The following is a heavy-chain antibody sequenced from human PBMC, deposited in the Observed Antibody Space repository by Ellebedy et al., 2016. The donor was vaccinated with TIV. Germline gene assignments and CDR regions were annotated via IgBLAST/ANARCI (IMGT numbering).Heavy chain of an antibody. CDR3: ANRAQDFGVVIHFDY. CDR1: GFTFSSYA. CDR2: ISGSGGST. J-gene: IGHJ4*02. D-gene: IGHD3-3*01. Sequence: PGGSLRLSCAASGFTFSSYAMSWVRQAPGKGLEWVSAISGSGGSTYYADSVKGRFTISRDNSKNTLYLQMNSLGAEDPAVYYCANRAQDFGVVIHFDYWGQGTLVTVSS. V-gene: IGHV3-23*01.